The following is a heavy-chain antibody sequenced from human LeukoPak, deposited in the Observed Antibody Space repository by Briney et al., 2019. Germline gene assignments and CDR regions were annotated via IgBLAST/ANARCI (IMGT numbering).Heavy chain of an antibody. Sequence: PETLSHTCIDPGGSISSYYWSWIRQTAGGGLEWIGRIYTSGSTNYNPSLKGRVTMSVDTSKNQYSLKLSSVTAADTAVYSCARAVLLWFGEFTDSNWFDPWGQGTLVTVSS. CDR1: GGSISSYY. CDR3: ARAVLLWFGEFTDSNWFDP. CDR2: IYTSGST. V-gene: IGHV4-4*07. J-gene: IGHJ5*02. D-gene: IGHD3-10*01.